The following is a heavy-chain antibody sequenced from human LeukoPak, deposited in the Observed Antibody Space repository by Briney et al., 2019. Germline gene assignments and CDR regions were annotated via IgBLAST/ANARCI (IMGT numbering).Heavy chain of an antibody. CDR3: ARGQYYDFWSGYFYDAFDI. CDR2: IIPILGTA. Sequence: AVKVSCKASGGTFSSYAISWVRQAPGQGLEWMGGIIPILGTANYAQKFQGRVTITRDTSASIAYMELSSLRSEGTAVYYCARGQYYDFWSGYFYDAFDIWGQGTMVTVSS. J-gene: IGHJ3*02. V-gene: IGHV1-69*05. CDR1: GGTFSSYA. D-gene: IGHD3-3*01.